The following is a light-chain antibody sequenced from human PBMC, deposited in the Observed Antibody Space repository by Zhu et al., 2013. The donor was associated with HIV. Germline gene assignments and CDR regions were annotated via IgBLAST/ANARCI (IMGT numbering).Light chain of an antibody. CDR2: DAS. V-gene: IGKV3-11*01. J-gene: IGKJ1*01. CDR1: QSVSRY. Sequence: LAPRGRATLSCRASQSVSRYLAWYQQKPGQAPRLLIYDASNRATGIPARFSGSGSGTDFTLTISSLEPEDFAVYYCQQRTNWWTFGQGTKVEI. CDR3: QQRTNWWT.